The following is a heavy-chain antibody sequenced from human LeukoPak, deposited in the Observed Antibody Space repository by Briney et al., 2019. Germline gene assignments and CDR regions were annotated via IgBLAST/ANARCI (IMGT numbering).Heavy chain of an antibody. V-gene: IGHV4-31*03. J-gene: IGHJ3*02. CDR2: IYYSGST. CDR1: GGSISSDGYY. D-gene: IGHD3-10*01. CDR3: ARVYYGSGSYEGSLAFDI. Sequence: SETLSLTCTVSGGSISSDGYYWSWIRQHPGKGLEWIGYIYYSGSTYYNPSLKSRVTISVDTSKNQFSLKLSSVTAADTAVYYCARVYYGSGSYEGSLAFDIWGQGTMVTVSS.